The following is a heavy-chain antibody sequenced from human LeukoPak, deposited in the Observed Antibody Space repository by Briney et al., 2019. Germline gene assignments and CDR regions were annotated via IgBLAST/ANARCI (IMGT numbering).Heavy chain of an antibody. CDR1: GLTFSSYE. Sequence: GGSLRLSCAASGLTFSSYEMNWVRQVPGKGLEWVSGINWNGGSTGYADSVKGRFTISRDNAKNSLYLQMNSLRAEDTALYYCARGLEGSGSYYNGYFDYWGQGTLVTVSP. CDR3: ARGLEGSGSYYNGYFDY. D-gene: IGHD3-10*01. V-gene: IGHV3-20*04. CDR2: INWNGGST. J-gene: IGHJ4*02.